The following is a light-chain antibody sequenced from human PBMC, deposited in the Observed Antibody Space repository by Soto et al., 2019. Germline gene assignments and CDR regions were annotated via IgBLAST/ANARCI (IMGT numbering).Light chain of an antibody. CDR1: QSIDTW. CDR2: KAS. Sequence: DIQMTQSPSTLSASVGDRVTITCRASQSIDTWLAWHQQKPGQVPKLLISKASSLEGGVPSRFSGSGSGTEFTLTISSLQPDDSATYYCQQYNSFRAFGRGTKVDIK. J-gene: IGKJ1*01. V-gene: IGKV1-5*03. CDR3: QQYNSFRA.